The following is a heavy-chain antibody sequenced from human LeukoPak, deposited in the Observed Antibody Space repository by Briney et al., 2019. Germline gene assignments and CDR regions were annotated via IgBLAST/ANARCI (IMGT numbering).Heavy chain of an antibody. D-gene: IGHD6-6*01. CDR3: AKDKSYSSSSVYNAFDT. Sequence: GGSLRLSCAASGFTFDDYAMHWVRQAPGKGLEWVSLISGDGGSTYYADSVKGRFTISRDNSKNSLYLQMNSLRTEDTALYYCAKDKSYSSSSVYNAFDTWGQGTMVTVSS. J-gene: IGHJ3*02. CDR1: GFTFDDYA. V-gene: IGHV3-43*02. CDR2: ISGDGGST.